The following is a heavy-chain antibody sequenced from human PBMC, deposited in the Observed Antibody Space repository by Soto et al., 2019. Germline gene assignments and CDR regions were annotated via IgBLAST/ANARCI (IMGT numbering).Heavy chain of an antibody. J-gene: IGHJ4*02. CDR2: IYHSGST. V-gene: IGHV4-30-2*02. CDR1: GGSISSGGYS. CDR3: ARRYGASFDY. Sequence: SETLSLTCAVAGGSISSGGYSWSWIRQPPGKGLEWIGYIYHSGSTYYNPSLKSRVTISVDTSKNQFSLKLSSVTAADTAVYYCARRYGASFDYWGQGTLVTVSS. D-gene: IGHD4-17*01.